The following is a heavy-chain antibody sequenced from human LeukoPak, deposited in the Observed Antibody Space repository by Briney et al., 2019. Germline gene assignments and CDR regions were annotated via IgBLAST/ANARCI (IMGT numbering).Heavy chain of an antibody. J-gene: IGHJ6*02. CDR3: ARVQYYGSGSSPYYYYYGMDV. D-gene: IGHD3-10*01. Sequence: PSETLSLTCTVSGGSISSYYWSWIRQPPGKGLEWIGYIYYSGSTNYNPSLKSRVTISVDTSKNQFSLELSSVTAADTAVYYCARVQYYGSGSSPYYYYYGMDVWGQGTTVTVSS. V-gene: IGHV4-59*01. CDR2: IYYSGST. CDR1: GGSISSYY.